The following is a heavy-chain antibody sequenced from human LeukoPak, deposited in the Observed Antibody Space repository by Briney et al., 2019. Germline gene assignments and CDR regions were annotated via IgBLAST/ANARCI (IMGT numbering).Heavy chain of an antibody. D-gene: IGHD3-22*01. CDR3: AKDLALYYYDSSGPDY. CDR2: IWYDGSKQ. J-gene: IGHJ4*02. CDR1: GFTLSSYG. Sequence: GGSLRLSCAASGFTLSSYGMHWVRQAPGKGLEWVAFIWYDGSKQYYADSVKGRFTISRDNSKNTLYLQMNSLRAEDTAVYYCAKDLALYYYDSSGPDYWGQGTLVTVSS. V-gene: IGHV3-30*02.